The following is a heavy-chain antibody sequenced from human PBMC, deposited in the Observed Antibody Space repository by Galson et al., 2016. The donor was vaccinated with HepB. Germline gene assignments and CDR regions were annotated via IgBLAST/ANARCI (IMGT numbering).Heavy chain of an antibody. CDR3: AYRTLQRYSFDV. J-gene: IGHJ3*01. CDR1: GFSLTTSDLG. V-gene: IGHV2-5*02. D-gene: IGHD3-9*01. CDR2: IYWDDAS. Sequence: PALVKPTQTLTLTCTFSGFSLTTSDLGVGWIRQPPTKALEWLGIIYWDDASRYNPSLKTRLTITKDTSKTQVVLTTTDMDTVDTATYYCAYRTLQRYSFDVWGQGTMGTVSA.